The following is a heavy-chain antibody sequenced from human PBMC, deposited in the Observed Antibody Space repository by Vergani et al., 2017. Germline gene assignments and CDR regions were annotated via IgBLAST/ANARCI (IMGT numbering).Heavy chain of an antibody. CDR3: ARSIGSSSWYGLDFDY. CDR2: IYYSGST. D-gene: IGHD6-13*01. J-gene: IGHJ4*02. V-gene: IGHV4-59*01. CDR1: GGSISSYY. Sequence: QVQLQESGPGLVKPSETLSLTCTVSGGSISSYYWSWIRQPPGKGLEWIGYIYYSGSTNYNPSLKSRVTISVDTSKNQFSLKLSSVTAAETAVYYCARSIGSSSWYGLDFDYWGQGTLVTVSS.